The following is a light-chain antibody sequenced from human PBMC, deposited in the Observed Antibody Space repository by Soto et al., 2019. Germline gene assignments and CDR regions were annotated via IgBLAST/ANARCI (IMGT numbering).Light chain of an antibody. V-gene: IGLV2-23*01. CDR1: SSDVGSYNL. Sequence: QSALTQPASVSGSPGQSITISCTGTSSDVGSYNLVSWYQQHPGKAPKLIISEGSERPSGVSTRFSGSKSGNTASLTISGLQAEDEADYSCCSFARGSSYVFGTGTKVPV. CDR3: CSFARGSSYV. CDR2: EGS. J-gene: IGLJ1*01.